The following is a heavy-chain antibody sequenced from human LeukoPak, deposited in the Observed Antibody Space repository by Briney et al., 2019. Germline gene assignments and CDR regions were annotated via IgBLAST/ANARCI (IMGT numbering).Heavy chain of an antibody. V-gene: IGHV1-69*05. Sequence: SVKVSCMASGGTFSSYAISWVRQAPGQGLEWMGRIIPIFGTANYAQKFQGRVTITTDESTSTAYMELSSLRSEDTAVYYCARESDSSGYYYFDYWGQGTLVTVSS. CDR2: IIPIFGTA. CDR3: ARESDSSGYYYFDY. CDR1: GGTFSSYA. D-gene: IGHD3-22*01. J-gene: IGHJ4*02.